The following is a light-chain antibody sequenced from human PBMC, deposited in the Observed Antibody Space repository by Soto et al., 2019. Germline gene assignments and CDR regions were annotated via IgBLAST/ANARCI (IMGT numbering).Light chain of an antibody. CDR2: EVS. CDR3: SSYTTSSTVV. J-gene: IGLJ2*01. CDR1: SSDVGAYGY. V-gene: IGLV2-14*01. Sequence: QSALTQPASVSGSPGQSITISCTGPSSDVGAYGYVSWYQQHPGKAPKLMIYEVSYRPSGVSNRFSGSKSGNAASLTISGLQAEDEADYYCSSYTTSSTVVFGGGTKLTVL.